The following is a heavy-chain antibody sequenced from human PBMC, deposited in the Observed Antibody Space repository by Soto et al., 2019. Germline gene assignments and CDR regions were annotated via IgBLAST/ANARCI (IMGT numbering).Heavy chain of an antibody. V-gene: IGHV1-69*13. Sequence: GASVKVSCKASGGTFSSHAISWVRQAPGQGLEWMGGIIPVFDKKKYAQKFLGRVTITADESTSTAYMELSSLRSEDTAAYYCARESTSGTTELGRYYYYYMDFLGKGTTGTVS. CDR2: IIPVFDKK. CDR3: ARESTSGTTELGRYYYYYMDF. J-gene: IGHJ6*03. CDR1: GGTFSSHA. D-gene: IGHD1-1*01.